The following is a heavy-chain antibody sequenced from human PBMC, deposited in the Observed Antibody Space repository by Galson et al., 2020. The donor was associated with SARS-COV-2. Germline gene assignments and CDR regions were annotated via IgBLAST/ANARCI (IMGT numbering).Heavy chain of an antibody. J-gene: IGHJ3*02. CDR1: GTSISSGSYS. V-gene: IGHV4-30-2*01. CDR3: ARLHYGEYAPEAFDI. D-gene: IGHD4-17*01. Sequence: SETLSLTCAVSGTSISSGSYSWTCIRQPPGKGLQWIGYISPSGGPYYNPSLKSRVTISGDRSKNQFSLRLSSVTAADTAVYYCARLHYGEYAPEAFDIWGPGTRVTVAS. CDR2: ISPSGGP.